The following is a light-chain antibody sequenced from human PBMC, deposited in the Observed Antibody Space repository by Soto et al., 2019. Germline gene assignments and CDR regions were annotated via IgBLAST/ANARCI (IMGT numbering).Light chain of an antibody. V-gene: IGKV3-20*01. J-gene: IGKJ1*01. CDR1: QPVNSGY. CDR2: GVS. Sequence: IVLTQSPGTLSLSTGEGATLSCRASQPVNSGYLAWYQQKPGQAPRLLMYGVSTGDPGIPDRFSGSGAGTVFALTICRLEPGDFAVYYCQVYGSSPKTFGQGTKVEFK. CDR3: QVYGSSPKT.